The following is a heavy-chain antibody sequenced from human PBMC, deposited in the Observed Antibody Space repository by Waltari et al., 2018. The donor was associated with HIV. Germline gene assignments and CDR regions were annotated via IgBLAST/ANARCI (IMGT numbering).Heavy chain of an antibody. D-gene: IGHD2-2*01. Sequence: QVQLVQSGAEVKKPGASVTVSCKASGYTFTSYDINWVRQATGQGLEWMGWMNPNSGNTGYAKKFQGRVTMTRDTSISTAYMELSSLRSDDTAVYYCARALGRGYCSSTSCFFDYWGQGPLVTVSS. V-gene: IGHV1-8*01. CDR3: ARALGRGYCSSTSCFFDY. J-gene: IGHJ4*02. CDR2: MNPNSGNT. CDR1: GYTFTSYD.